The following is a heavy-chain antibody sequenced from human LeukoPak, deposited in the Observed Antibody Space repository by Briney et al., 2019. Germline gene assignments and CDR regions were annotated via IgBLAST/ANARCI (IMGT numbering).Heavy chain of an antibody. D-gene: IGHD4-17*01. CDR1: GGSIISSSYY. J-gene: IGHJ4*02. V-gene: IGHV4-39*07. CDR3: ARDRAVTHDVGYFDY. CDR2: IYYSGSI. Sequence: PSETLSLTCTVSGGSIISSSYYWGWIRQPPGKGLEWIGSIYYSGSIYYNPSLKSRVTISVDTSKNQFSLKLSSVTAADTAVYYCARDRAVTHDVGYFDYWGQGTLVTVSS.